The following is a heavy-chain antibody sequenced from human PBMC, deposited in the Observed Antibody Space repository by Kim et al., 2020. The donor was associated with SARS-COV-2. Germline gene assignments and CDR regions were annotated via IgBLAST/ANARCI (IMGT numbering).Heavy chain of an antibody. J-gene: IGHJ5*02. CDR2: INHSGNT. CDR1: GGSFSTYY. CDR3: AREDYDILTGYYTWFYP. D-gene: IGHD3-9*01. Sequence: SETLSLTCAVSGGSFSTYYWSWIRQPPGKGLEWIGEINHSGNTNYNPSLKSRVTMSVDTSKNQFFLKLTSVTAADTAVYYCAREDYDILTGYYTWFYPWG. V-gene: IGHV4-34*01.